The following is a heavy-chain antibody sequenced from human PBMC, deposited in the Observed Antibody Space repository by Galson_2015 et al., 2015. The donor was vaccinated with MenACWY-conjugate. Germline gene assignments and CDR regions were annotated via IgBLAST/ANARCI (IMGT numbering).Heavy chain of an antibody. CDR3: ARELPPFDWGGGGSDY. CDR1: GFTVSSNY. D-gene: IGHD7-27*01. Sequence: SLRLSCAASGFTVSSNYMSWVRQAPGKGLEWVSVIYSGGSTYYADSVKGRFTISRDNSKNTLYLQMNSLRAEDTAVYYCARELPPFDWGGGGSDYWGQGTLVTVSS. V-gene: IGHV3-66*02. CDR2: IYSGGST. J-gene: IGHJ4*02.